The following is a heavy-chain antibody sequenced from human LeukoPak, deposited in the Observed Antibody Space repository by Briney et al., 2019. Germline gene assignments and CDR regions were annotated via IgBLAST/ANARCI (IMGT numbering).Heavy chain of an antibody. D-gene: IGHD6-19*01. Sequence: GESLKISCKGSGYIFTKYWIAWVRQMPGKGLEWMGIVHPGDYDTRYSPSFQGQVTTSADRSITTAYLQWSSLEASDTAVYYCARLRSSSSWPDFDYWGQGALVTVSS. CDR1: GYIFTKYW. CDR2: VHPGDYDT. J-gene: IGHJ4*02. CDR3: ARLRSSSSWPDFDY. V-gene: IGHV5-51*01.